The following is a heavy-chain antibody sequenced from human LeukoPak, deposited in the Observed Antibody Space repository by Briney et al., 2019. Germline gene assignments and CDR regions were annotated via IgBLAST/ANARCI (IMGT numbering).Heavy chain of an antibody. V-gene: IGHV4-39*07. CDR3: ARSNARDGYNFGY. D-gene: IGHD5-24*01. CDR2: IYYSGAT. CDR1: GGSISRSNYY. Sequence: SETLSLTCTVSGGSISRSNYYWGWIRQPPGRGLEWIGSIYYSGATNYNPSLKSRVTISVDTSKTQLSLKMTSMTAADTAVYYCARSNARDGYNFGYWGQGTLVTVSS. J-gene: IGHJ4*02.